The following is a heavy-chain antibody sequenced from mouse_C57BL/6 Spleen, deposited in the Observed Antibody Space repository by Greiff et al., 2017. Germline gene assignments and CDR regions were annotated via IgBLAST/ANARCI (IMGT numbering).Heavy chain of an antibody. V-gene: IGHV1-75*01. CDR3: ARSGVTTVVGDPWFAY. J-gene: IGHJ3*01. Sequence: VQLQQSGPELVKPGASVKISCKASGYTFTDYYINWVKQRPGQGLEWIGWIFPGCGSTYYNEKFKGKATLTVDKSSSTAYMLLSSLTSEDSAVYFCARSGVTTVVGDPWFAYWGQGTLVTVSA. D-gene: IGHD1-1*01. CDR2: IFPGCGST. CDR1: GYTFTDYY.